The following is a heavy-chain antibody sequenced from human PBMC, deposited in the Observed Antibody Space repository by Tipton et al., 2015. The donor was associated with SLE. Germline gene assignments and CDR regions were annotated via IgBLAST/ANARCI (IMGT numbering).Heavy chain of an antibody. J-gene: IGHJ4*02. D-gene: IGHD3-10*01. Sequence: QSGPEVKKPGSSVKVSCKASGCTFSSCAISWVRQAPGPGLEWMGWISAYNGNTNYAQKLQGRVTMTTDTSTSTAYMGLRSLRSDNTAVYYCARGYYGSGSTGHFDYWGQGTLVTVSS. V-gene: IGHV1-18*01. CDR2: ISAYNGNT. CDR3: ARGYYGSGSTGHFDY. CDR1: GCTFSSCA.